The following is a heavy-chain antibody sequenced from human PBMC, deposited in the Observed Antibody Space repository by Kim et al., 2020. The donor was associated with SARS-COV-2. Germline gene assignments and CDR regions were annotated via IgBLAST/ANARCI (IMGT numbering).Heavy chain of an antibody. V-gene: IGHV4-34*01. D-gene: IGHD3-22*01. J-gene: IGHJ4*02. CDR3: ARNYYDSFGYPTGDY. CDR1: GGSFSGYY. Sequence: SETLSLTCAVYGGSFSGYYWTWIRQPPGKGLEWIGEINHSGSTNYNPSLKSRVTISIDTSKNQFSLNLNSVTAADTAVYYCARNYYDSFGYPTGDYWGQGSLVTVSS. CDR2: INHSGST.